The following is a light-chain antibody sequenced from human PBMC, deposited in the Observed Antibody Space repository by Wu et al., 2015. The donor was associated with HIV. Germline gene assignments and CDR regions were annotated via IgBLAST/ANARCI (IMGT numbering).Light chain of an antibody. V-gene: IGKV1-5*03. CDR2: KAS. CDR1: QSISSW. CDR3: QQYNSDSLYS. J-gene: IGKJ2*03. Sequence: DFQMTQSPSTLSASVGDRVTITCRASQSISSWLAWYQQKPGKAPKLLIYKASSLESGVPARFSGSGSGTEFTLTISSLQPDDFATYYCQQYNSDSLYSFGQGTKLEIK.